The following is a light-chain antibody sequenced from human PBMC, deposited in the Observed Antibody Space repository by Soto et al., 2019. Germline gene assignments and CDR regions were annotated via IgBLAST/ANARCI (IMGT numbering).Light chain of an antibody. J-gene: IGKJ4*01. Sequence: EIVLTQSPSTLSLSPGERATLSCRASQSVSFSSLAWYQHKPGRAPRLLIYGKSSRATGIPDRFSGSGSGTDFTLIISKVEPEEFGVYFCQQYASSPLTFGGGTKVEIK. CDR1: QSVSFSS. CDR2: GKS. V-gene: IGKV3-20*01. CDR3: QQYASSPLT.